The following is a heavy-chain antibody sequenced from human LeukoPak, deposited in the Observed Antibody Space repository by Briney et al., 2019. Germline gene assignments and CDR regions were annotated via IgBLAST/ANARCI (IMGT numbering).Heavy chain of an antibody. CDR1: GYTFTSYY. D-gene: IGHD5-24*01. CDR3: ARDPEMATRHYFDH. CDR2: INPSGGST. V-gene: IGHV1-46*01. Sequence: ASVKVCLTASGYTFTSYYMRWVRQAPGQGLEWMGIINPSGGSTSNAQKFQGRVTMTRDTSTRTVYMELSSLRSEDTAVYYCARDPEMATRHYFDHWGQGTLVTVSS. J-gene: IGHJ4*02.